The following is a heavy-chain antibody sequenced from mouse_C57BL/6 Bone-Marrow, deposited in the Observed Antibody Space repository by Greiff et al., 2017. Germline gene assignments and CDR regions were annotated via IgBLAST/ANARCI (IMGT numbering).Heavy chain of an antibody. J-gene: IGHJ4*01. CDR3: ARRGTVVDDAMDY. D-gene: IGHD1-1*01. Sequence: EVQGVESGGDLVKPGGSLKLSCAASGFTFSSYGMSWVRQTPDKRLEWVATISSGGSYTYYPDSVTGRFTISRDNAKKTLYLQMSRLKSEDTAMYYCARRGTVVDDAMDYWGQGTSVTVSS. CDR2: ISSGGSYT. CDR1: GFTFSSYG. V-gene: IGHV5-6*01.